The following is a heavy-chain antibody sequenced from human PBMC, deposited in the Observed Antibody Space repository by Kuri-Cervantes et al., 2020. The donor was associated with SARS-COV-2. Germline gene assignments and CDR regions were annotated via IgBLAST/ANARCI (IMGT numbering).Heavy chain of an antibody. CDR3: ARDSGDAFDI. CDR2: IYYSGST. D-gene: IGHD6-25*01. CDR1: GGSISSYY. V-gene: IGHV4-59*01. Sequence: SETLSLTCTVSGGSISSYYWSWIRQPPGKGLEWIGYIYYSGSTNYNPSLKSRVTISVDTSKNQFSLKLGSVTAADTAVYYCARDSGDAFDIWGQGTMVTVSS. J-gene: IGHJ3*02.